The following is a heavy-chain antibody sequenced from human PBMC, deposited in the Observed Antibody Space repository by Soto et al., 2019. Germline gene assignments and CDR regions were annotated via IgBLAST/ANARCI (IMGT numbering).Heavy chain of an antibody. CDR1: GFTFSSYW. J-gene: IGHJ6*02. D-gene: IGHD3-10*01. Sequence: EVQLVESGGGLVQPGGSLRLSCAASGFTFSSYWMSWVRQAPGKGLEWVANIKHDGGEKYYVDSLKGRFTISRDNAKNSLYLQMNSLRVEDTAVYYCARGRYYYGPGTKYYGMDVWGQGTTVTVSS. CDR2: IKHDGGEK. V-gene: IGHV3-7*01. CDR3: ARGRYYYGPGTKYYGMDV.